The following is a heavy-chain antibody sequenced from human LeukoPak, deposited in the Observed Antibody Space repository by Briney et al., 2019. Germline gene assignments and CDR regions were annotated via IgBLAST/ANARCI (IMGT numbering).Heavy chain of an antibody. Sequence: PGGSLRLSRPASGFTFSSYAMHWVRQAPGKGLEYVSAISSNGGSTYYANSVKGRFTISRDNSKNTLYLQMGSLRAEDMAVYYCARGSGSYYNTPYDYWGQGTLVTVSS. CDR1: GFTFSSYA. D-gene: IGHD3-10*01. J-gene: IGHJ4*02. CDR3: ARGSGSYYNTPYDY. V-gene: IGHV3-64*01. CDR2: ISSNGGST.